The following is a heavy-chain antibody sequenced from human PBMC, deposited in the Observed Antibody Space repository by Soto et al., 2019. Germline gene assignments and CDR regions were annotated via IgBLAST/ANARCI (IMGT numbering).Heavy chain of an antibody. CDR1: GYSVSSGNY. J-gene: IGHJ6*02. Sequence: SETLSLTCAVSGYSVSSGNYWAWIRQPPGRGLEWIGSLYHIGSTHYNTSLKSRVTISVDTSKNHFSLELSSVTAADTAIYYCRSSTSCYDESCVDVWGQGTMVTVSS. D-gene: IGHD2-2*01. CDR3: RSSTSCYDESCVDV. V-gene: IGHV4-38-2*01. CDR2: LYHIGST.